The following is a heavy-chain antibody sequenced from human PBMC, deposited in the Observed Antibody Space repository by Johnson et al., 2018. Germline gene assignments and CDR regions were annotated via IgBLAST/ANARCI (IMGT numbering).Heavy chain of an antibody. CDR1: GGTFNNYA. Sequence: VQLVESGAEVKKPGSSVKVSCKASGGTFNNYAISWVRQAPGQGLEWMGGIIPIFGTTNYAQKFQGRVTITADESTSTAYMELSSLTSEDTAVFYWARDQHPGAGNWNYDPNWFDPWGQGTLVTVSS. CDR2: IIPIFGTT. V-gene: IGHV1-69*01. D-gene: IGHD1-7*01. J-gene: IGHJ5*02. CDR3: ARDQHPGAGNWNYDPNWFDP.